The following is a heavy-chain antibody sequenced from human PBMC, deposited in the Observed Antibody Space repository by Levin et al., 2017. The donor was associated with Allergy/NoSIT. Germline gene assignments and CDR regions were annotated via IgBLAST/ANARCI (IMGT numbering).Heavy chain of an antibody. J-gene: IGHJ4*02. CDR1: GGSFSDYY. V-gene: IGHV4-34*01. D-gene: IGHD6-13*01. CDR2: INHAGIT. Sequence: RTSETLSLTCAVYGGSFSDYYWNWIRQPPGKGLEWIGEINHAGITNYKPSLKSRVTISVDTPKKQFSLKLSSVTAADTAVYYCARVRLAITTAAYDYWGQGTLVTVSS. CDR3: ARVRLAITTAAYDY.